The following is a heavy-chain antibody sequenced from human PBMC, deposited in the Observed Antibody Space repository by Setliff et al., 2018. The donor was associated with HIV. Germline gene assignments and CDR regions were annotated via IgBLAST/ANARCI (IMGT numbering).Heavy chain of an antibody. D-gene: IGHD6-19*01. CDR1: GGPLSGYF. Sequence: PSETLSLTCTVSGGPLSGYFWTWIRQTPDKGLEWIGDINHSGTTNYNLSLKSRTTLSLDTSKNQLSLKLTSVVAADTGLYFCARDNRTGYSSGWPLDHWGQGTLVTVSS. CDR2: INHSGTT. CDR3: ARDNRTGYSSGWPLDH. V-gene: IGHV4-34*01. J-gene: IGHJ4*02.